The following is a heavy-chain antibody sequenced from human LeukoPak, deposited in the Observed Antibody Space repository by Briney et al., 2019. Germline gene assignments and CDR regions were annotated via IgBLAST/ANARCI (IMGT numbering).Heavy chain of an antibody. Sequence: PSETLSLTCTVSGGSISSGSYYWSWIRQPAGKGLEWIGRIYTSGSTNYNPSLKSRVTISVDKSKNQFSLKLSSVTAADTAVYYCARGNRGRGYSYGYRWFDPWGQGTLVTVSS. D-gene: IGHD5-18*01. CDR3: ARGNRGRGYSYGYRWFDP. CDR2: IYTSGST. CDR1: GGSISSGSYY. V-gene: IGHV4-61*02. J-gene: IGHJ5*02.